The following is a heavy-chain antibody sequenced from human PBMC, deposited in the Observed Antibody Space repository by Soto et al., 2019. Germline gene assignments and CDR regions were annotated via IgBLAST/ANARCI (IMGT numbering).Heavy chain of an antibody. Sequence: SETLSLSCAVHGGSISRDRYSWSWIRQPQGKGLEWIGYIYHSGSTYYNPSLKSRVTISVDRSKNQFSLKLNSVTAADTAVYYCASFLCGYCGDHRDLHYVPTQRTSDL. CDR2: IYHSGST. V-gene: IGHV4-30-2*02. D-gene: IGHD3-22*01. J-gene: IGHJ2*01. CDR1: GGSISRDRYS. CDR3: ASFLCGYCGDHRDLHYVPTQRTSDL.